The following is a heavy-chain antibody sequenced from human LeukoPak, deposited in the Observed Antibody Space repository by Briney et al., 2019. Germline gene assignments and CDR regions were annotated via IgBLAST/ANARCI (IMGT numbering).Heavy chain of an antibody. Sequence: PSETLTLTCTVSGYSISSGYYWGWIRQPPGKGLEWIGSIYHSGSTYYNPSLKSRATISVDTSKNQFSLKLSSVTAADTAVYYCARSKVITVDYWGQGTLVTVSS. D-gene: IGHD3-22*01. CDR3: ARSKVITVDY. CDR1: GYSISSGYY. J-gene: IGHJ4*02. V-gene: IGHV4-38-2*02. CDR2: IYHSGST.